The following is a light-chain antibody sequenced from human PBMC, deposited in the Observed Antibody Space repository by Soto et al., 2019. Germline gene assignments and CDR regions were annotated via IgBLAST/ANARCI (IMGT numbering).Light chain of an antibody. V-gene: IGKV3-20*01. CDR2: GAS. J-gene: IGKJ2*01. Sequence: EIVLTQSPATLSLSPGERATLSCRASQSVNNYFAWYQQKPGQAPRLLMYGASSRATGIPNKFSGTGSGADFTLTINRLEPEDFAVYYCQQYGSSPYTFGLGTRLEIK. CDR3: QQYGSSPYT. CDR1: QSVNNY.